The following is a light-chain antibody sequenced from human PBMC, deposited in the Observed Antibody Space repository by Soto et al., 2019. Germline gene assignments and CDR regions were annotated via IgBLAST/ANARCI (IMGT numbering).Light chain of an antibody. V-gene: IGKV3-15*01. CDR3: QQYSDWPLVT. CDR1: QSVGTY. Sequence: IVMTQSPATLSVSLGERATLSCRASQSVGTYLAWYQQKPGQPPSLLIFAASTRATGIPARFSGTGSGSDFTLTINGLQSEDFAVYSCQQYSDWPLVTFGGVTRVEIK. CDR2: AAS. J-gene: IGKJ4*01.